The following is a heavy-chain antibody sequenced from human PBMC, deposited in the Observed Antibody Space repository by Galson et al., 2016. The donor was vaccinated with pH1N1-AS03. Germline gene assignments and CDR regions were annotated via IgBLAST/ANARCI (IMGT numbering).Heavy chain of an antibody. CDR2: IITIFGTT. CDR3: AREGVLSDRAFNYYGMDV. D-gene: IGHD3-16*01. Sequence: SVKVSCKASGYTFTSYGISWVRQATGQGLEWMGGIITIFGTTNYAQKFQGRVTITADESTSTAYLDLSSLRSEDTAVYYCAREGVLSDRAFNYYGMDVWGRGTTVSVSS. V-gene: IGHV1-69*13. CDR1: GYTFTSYG. J-gene: IGHJ6*02.